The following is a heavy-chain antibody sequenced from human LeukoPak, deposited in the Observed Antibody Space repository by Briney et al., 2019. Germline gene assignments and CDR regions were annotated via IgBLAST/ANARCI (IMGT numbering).Heavy chain of an antibody. CDR1: GFTFDDYG. CDR3: TAIPVGIAAAGWGY. V-gene: IGHV3-20*04. Sequence: PRGSLRLSCAASGFTFDDYGMSWVRQAPGKGLEWVSGINWNGGSTGYADSVKGRFTISRDNAKNSLYLQMNSLRAEDSALYYATAIPVGIAAAGWGYWGQGTLVTVSS. J-gene: IGHJ4*02. CDR2: INWNGGST. D-gene: IGHD6-13*01.